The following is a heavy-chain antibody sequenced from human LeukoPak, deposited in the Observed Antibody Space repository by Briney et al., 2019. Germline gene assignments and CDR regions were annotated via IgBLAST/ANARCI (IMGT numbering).Heavy chain of an antibody. CDR3: ARQYYDILTGYSFDY. J-gene: IGHJ4*02. V-gene: IGHV5-51*01. D-gene: IGHD3-9*01. Sequence: GESLKISCQGSGDTFATYWIAWVRQMPGKGLELMGSIFPFDSDTRYSPSFQGQVTFSADKSTNTAYLQWSSLKASDTAMYYCARQYYDILTGYSFDYWGQGTLVTVSS. CDR1: GDTFATYW. CDR2: IFPFDSDT.